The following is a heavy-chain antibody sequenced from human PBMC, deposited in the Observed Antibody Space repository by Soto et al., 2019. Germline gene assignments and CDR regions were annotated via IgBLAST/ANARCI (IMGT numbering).Heavy chain of an antibody. Sequence: QVQLVESGGGVVQPGRSLRLSCAASGFTFSSYGMHWVRQAPGKGLEWVAVIWYDGSNKYYADSVKGRFTISRDNSKNTLYLQMNSLRAEDTAVYYCHPQCRNWFDPWGQGTLVTVSS. CDR1: GFTFSSYG. V-gene: IGHV3-33*01. J-gene: IGHJ5*02. CDR2: IWYDGSNK. CDR3: HPQCRNWFDP.